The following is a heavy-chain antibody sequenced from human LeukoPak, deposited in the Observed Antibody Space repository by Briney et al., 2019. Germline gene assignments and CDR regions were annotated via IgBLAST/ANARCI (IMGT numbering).Heavy chain of an antibody. CDR2: IYYSGST. D-gene: IGHD1-26*01. V-gene: IGHV4-39*01. CDR3: ARPGGIEDYYYYMDV. Sequence: SETLSPTCTVSGGSISSSSYYWGWIRQPSGKGLEWIGSIYYSGSTYYNPSLKRRVTIYVATSKNQFSLKLSSVTAADTAVYYCARPGGIEDYYYYMDVWGKGTTVTVSS. CDR1: GGSISSSSYY. J-gene: IGHJ6*03.